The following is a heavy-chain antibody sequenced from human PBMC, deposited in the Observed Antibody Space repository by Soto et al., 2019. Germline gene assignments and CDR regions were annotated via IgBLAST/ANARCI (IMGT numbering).Heavy chain of an antibody. CDR2: ISYNGTT. Sequence: QVQLQESRPGLVKPSETLSLTCSVSGASVNSHYWSWIRQPPGKGLEWIGSISYNGTTSYNPFLKSRVTMSVDTSNSQFSLRLTSVTAADTAFYYCVTRGWTGPFDYWGQGTLVTVSS. CDR1: GASVNSHY. V-gene: IGHV4-59*02. D-gene: IGHD2-8*02. J-gene: IGHJ4*02. CDR3: VTRGWTGPFDY.